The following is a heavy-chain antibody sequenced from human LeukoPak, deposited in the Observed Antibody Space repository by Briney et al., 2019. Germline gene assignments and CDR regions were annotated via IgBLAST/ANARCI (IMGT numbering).Heavy chain of an antibody. CDR3: AKVPSWQQLDPLDY. J-gene: IGHJ4*02. CDR2: IRYDGSNK. Sequence: GSLRLSCAASGFTFSSYGMHWVRQAPGKGLEWVAFIRYDGSNKYYADSVKGRFTISRDNSKNTLYLQMNSLRAEDTAVYYCAKVPSWQQLDPLDYWGQGTLVTVSS. V-gene: IGHV3-30*02. D-gene: IGHD6-13*01. CDR1: GFTFSSYG.